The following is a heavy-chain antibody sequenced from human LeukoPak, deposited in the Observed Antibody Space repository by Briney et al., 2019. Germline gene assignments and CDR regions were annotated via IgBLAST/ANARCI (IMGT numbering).Heavy chain of an antibody. CDR1: GYTFTSYG. CDR2: IIPILGTA. D-gene: IGHD3-10*01. J-gene: IGHJ6*03. Sequence: SVKVSCKASGYTFTSYGISWVRQAPGQGLEWMGGIIPILGTANYAQKFQGRVTITTDESTSTAYMELSSLRSEDTAVYYCARGGRGWFGELWDYYYYMDVWGKGTTVTVSS. CDR3: ARGGRGWFGELWDYYYYMDV. V-gene: IGHV1-69*05.